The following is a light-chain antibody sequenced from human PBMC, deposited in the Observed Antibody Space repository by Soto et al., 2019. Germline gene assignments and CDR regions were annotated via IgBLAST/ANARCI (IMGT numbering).Light chain of an antibody. CDR3: CSYAGSSTFRV. V-gene: IGLV2-23*03. Sequence: QSALSQPASVSGSPGQSITISCTGTSSDVGSYNLVSWYQQHPGKAPKLMIYEGSKRPSGVSNRFSGSKSGNTASLTISGLQAQDAADYSCCSYAGSSTFRVFGGGTKLTVL. J-gene: IGLJ3*02. CDR1: SSDVGSYNL. CDR2: EGS.